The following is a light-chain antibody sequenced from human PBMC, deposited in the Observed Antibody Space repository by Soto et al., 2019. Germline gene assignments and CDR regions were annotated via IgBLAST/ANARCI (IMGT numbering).Light chain of an antibody. Sequence: ESVLTQSPGTLSLSPGGRVTLSCRASQSVSGSYLAWYQHKPGQAPRLLIYSASIRATGVPDRFSGSGSGTDFTLTITRLEPEDFAVYFCHQYGGSPITFGQGTRLEIK. V-gene: IGKV3-20*01. CDR1: QSVSGSY. J-gene: IGKJ5*01. CDR2: SAS. CDR3: HQYGGSPIT.